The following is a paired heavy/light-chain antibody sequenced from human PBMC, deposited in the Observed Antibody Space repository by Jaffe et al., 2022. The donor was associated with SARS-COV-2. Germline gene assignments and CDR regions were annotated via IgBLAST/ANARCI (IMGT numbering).Heavy chain of an antibody. Sequence: EVQLLESGGGFLQPGGSLRLSCTASGLTFSNYAMSWIRQAPGKGLEWVSAISGSGDSTYYVDSVKGRFTISRDNSKNTVYLQMNSLRVEDTAIYYCGATTVTVYSVGYYHGVDVWGQGTTVTVSS. V-gene: IGHV3-23*01. J-gene: IGHJ6*02. CDR1: GLTFSNYA. CDR2: ISGSGDST. CDR3: GATTVTVYSVGYYHGVDV. D-gene: IGHD4-17*01.
Light chain of an antibody. Sequence: QSALTQPPSASGSPGQSVTISCTGTSSDVGNYDYVSWYQHHPGQAPKLLIYEVTKRASGVPDRFSGSKSGNTASLTVSGLQAEDEADYYCSSFTGRNLVFGGGTKLTVL. CDR2: EVT. V-gene: IGLV2-8*01. J-gene: IGLJ2*01. CDR3: SSFTGRNLV. CDR1: SSDVGNYDY.